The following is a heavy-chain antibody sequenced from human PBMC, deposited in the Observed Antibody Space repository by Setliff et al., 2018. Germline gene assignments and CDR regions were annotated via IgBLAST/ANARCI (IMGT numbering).Heavy chain of an antibody. CDR2: VYSNVGT. D-gene: IGHD1-26*01. V-gene: IGHV4-4*07. J-gene: IGHJ1*01. Sequence: SETLSLTCIVSGESIDSVATGNHYWSWIRQPAGKGLEWIGRVYSNVGTNFNPSLKSRVTMSVDASKNQISLKLMSVTAADTAVYYCASRNSDGGPEYFQHWGQGALVTVS. CDR3: ASRNSDGGPEYFQH. CDR1: GESIDSVATGNHY.